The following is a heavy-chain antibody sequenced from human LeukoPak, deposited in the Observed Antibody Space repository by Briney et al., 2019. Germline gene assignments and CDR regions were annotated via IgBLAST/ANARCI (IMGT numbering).Heavy chain of an antibody. CDR3: ATRYSSSRPSFDC. CDR1: GFTFNRYW. V-gene: IGHV3-7*01. D-gene: IGHD6-13*01. CDR2: IKQDGSEK. Sequence: GGSLRLSCAASGFTFNRYWMSWVRQAPGKGLEWVANIKQDGSEKYYVDSVKGRFTISRDNAKNSLYLQMNSLRAEDTAVYYCATRYSSSRPSFDCWGQGTLVTVSS. J-gene: IGHJ4*02.